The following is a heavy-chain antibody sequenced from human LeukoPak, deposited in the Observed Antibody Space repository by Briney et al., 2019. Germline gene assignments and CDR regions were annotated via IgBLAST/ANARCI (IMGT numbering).Heavy chain of an antibody. CDR3: ARGYYYDSSGPNWFDP. CDR1: GYTFTNFW. CDR2: IDPSDSYT. D-gene: IGHD3-22*01. V-gene: IGHV5-10-1*01. Sequence: GESLTISCKASGYTFTNFWISWVRQMPGKGLEWMGRIDPSDSYTNYSPSFQGHVTISADKSISTAYLQWSSLKASDTAMYYCARGYYYDSSGPNWFDPWGQGTLVTVSS. J-gene: IGHJ5*02.